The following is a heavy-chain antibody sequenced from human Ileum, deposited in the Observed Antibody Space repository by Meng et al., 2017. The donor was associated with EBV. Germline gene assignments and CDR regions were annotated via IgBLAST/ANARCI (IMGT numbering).Heavy chain of an antibody. J-gene: IGHJ4*02. D-gene: IGHD6-19*01. V-gene: IGHV4-4*02. CDR1: GGSIGGGNG. CDR2: IYHSGST. CDR3: ASFPPPGKQWLVTDY. Sequence: QVQRQESGPGLVKPSGTLSLTCALSGGSIGGGNGWSWVRQPPGKGLEWIGEIYHSGSTNYNPSLKSRVTISVDKSKNQFSLKLSSVTAADTAVYYCASFPPPGKQWLVTDYWGQGTLVTVSS.